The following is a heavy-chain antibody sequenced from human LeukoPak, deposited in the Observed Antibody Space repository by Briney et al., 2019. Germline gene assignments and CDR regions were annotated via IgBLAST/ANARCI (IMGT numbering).Heavy chain of an antibody. D-gene: IGHD3-22*01. J-gene: IGHJ4*02. Sequence: GGSLRLSCAASGFTFSSYSMNWVRQAPGKGLEWVSSISSSSYYIYYADSVKGRFTISRDNAKNSLYLQMNSLGAEDTAVYYCARDKDSSSSLDYWGQGTLVTVSS. CDR3: ARDKDSSSSLDY. V-gene: IGHV3-21*01. CDR1: GFTFSSYS. CDR2: ISSSSYYI.